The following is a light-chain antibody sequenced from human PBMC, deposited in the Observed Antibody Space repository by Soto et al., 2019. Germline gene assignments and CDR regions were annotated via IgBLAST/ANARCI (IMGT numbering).Light chain of an antibody. CDR2: EVY. J-gene: IGLJ2*01. CDR1: SSDVGSYGR. V-gene: IGLV2-18*02. Sequence: QSALTQSPSVSGSPGQSVTISCTGASSDVGSYGRVSWYQQTPGTAPKLIIYEVYNRPSGVPDRFSGSKSGNTASLTISGLQADDEADYYCSSYTSSTTLLFGGGTKLTVL. CDR3: SSYTSSTTLL.